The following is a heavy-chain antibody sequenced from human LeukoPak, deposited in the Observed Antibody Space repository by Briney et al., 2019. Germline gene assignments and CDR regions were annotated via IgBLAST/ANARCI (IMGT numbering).Heavy chain of an antibody. CDR3: ARGLRCGGDCYYWYFDL. J-gene: IGHJ2*01. Sequence: ASVKVSCKASGYTFTGYYMHWGRQAPGQGLEWMGWINPNSGGTNYAQKFQGRVTMTRDTSISTAYMELSRLRSDDTAVYYCARGLRCGGDCYYWYFDLWGRGTLVTVSS. V-gene: IGHV1-2*02. D-gene: IGHD2-21*02. CDR1: GYTFTGYY. CDR2: INPNSGGT.